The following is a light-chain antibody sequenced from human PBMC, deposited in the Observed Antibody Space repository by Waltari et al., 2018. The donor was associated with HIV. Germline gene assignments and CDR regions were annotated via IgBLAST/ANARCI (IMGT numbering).Light chain of an antibody. CDR3: QHCGDSSNT. J-gene: IGKJ2*01. CDR2: GAS. Sequence: EIVLTQSPGTLSLSPGERAPLSCRASQMIGNAYLAWYQQKPVQAPRPLIPGASSRANGVPDRFSGSGSETDFTLTISRLEPEDFAVYYCQHCGDSSNTFGQGTKLEV. V-gene: IGKV3-20*01. CDR1: QMIGNAY.